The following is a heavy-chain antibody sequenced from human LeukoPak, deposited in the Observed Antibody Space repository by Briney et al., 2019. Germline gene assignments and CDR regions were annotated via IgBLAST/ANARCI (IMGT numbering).Heavy chain of an antibody. CDR2: ISSSSSYI. Sequence: GGSLRLSCAASGFTFSSYSMNWVRQAPGKGLEWVSSISSSSSYIYYADSVKGRFTISRDNAKNSLYLQTNSLRAEDTAVYYCARVSVAYYGSGSYYGMDVWGQGTTVTVSS. D-gene: IGHD3-10*01. V-gene: IGHV3-21*01. J-gene: IGHJ6*02. CDR3: ARVSVAYYGSGSYYGMDV. CDR1: GFTFSSYS.